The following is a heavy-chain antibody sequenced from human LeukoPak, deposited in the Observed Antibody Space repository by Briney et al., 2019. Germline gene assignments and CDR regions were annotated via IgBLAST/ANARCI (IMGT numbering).Heavy chain of an antibody. CDR1: GFTFSSYA. J-gene: IGHJ4*02. Sequence: GGSLRLSCAASGFTFSSYAMHWVRQAPGKGLEGVAVISYDGSNKYYADAVKGRFTISRDNSKNTLYLQMNSLRAEDTAVYYCAKDGRAVYSYGFFDYWGQGTLVTVSS. CDR3: AKDGRAVYSYGFFDY. CDR2: ISYDGSNK. V-gene: IGHV3-30*04. D-gene: IGHD5-18*01.